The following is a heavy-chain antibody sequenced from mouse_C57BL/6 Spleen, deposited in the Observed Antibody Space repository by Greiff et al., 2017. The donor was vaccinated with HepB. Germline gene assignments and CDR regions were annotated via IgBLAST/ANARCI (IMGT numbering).Heavy chain of an antibody. J-gene: IGHJ1*03. CDR3: ARDNYYGSSHWYFDV. D-gene: IGHD1-1*01. CDR2: ISDGGSYT. Sequence: EVQLQQSGGGLVKPGGSLKLSCAASGFTFSSYAMSWVRQTPEKRLEWVATISDGGSYTYYPDNVKGRFTISRDNAKNNLYLQMSHLKSEDTAMYYCARDNYYGSSHWYFDVWGTGTTVTVSS. CDR1: GFTFSSYA. V-gene: IGHV5-4*01.